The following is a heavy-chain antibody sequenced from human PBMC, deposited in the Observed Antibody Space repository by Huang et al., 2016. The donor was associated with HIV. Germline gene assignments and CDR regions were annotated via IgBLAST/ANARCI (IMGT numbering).Heavy chain of an antibody. CDR3: ARSAYGDLDY. D-gene: IGHD4-17*01. CDR2: MNPNTGNT. V-gene: IGHV1-8*02. CDR1: CYTFTNYD. Sequence: QVHLVQSGAEVKKPGASVKVACTASCYTFTNYDINWVRQAPGRGLEWMGWMNPNTGNTGFAQSFQGRVTMTRKTSITTAYMELTSLTSEDTAVYYCARSAYGDLDYWGLGTLVIVSS. J-gene: IGHJ4*02.